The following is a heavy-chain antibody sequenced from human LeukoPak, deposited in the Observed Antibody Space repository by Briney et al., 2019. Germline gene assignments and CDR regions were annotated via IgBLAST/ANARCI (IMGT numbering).Heavy chain of an antibody. V-gene: IGHV1-69*01. CDR3: AREGSCSGGSCYSHDAFDI. Sequence: GSSVKVSCKASGGTFSSYAISWVRQAPGQGLEWMGGIIPIFGTANYAQKFQGRVTITADESTSTAYMELSSLRSEDTAVYYCAREGSCSGGSCYSHDAFDIWGQGTMVTVSS. CDR2: IIPIFGTA. CDR1: GGTFSSYA. J-gene: IGHJ3*02. D-gene: IGHD2-15*01.